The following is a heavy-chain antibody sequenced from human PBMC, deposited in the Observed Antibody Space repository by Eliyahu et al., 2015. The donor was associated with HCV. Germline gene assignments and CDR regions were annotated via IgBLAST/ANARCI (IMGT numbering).Heavy chain of an antibody. Sequence: EAQLVESGGGXVQPGGSXXXSXTASGFRFXDYWMHWVRQVPGKGLQWVSRISSDGTITNRADSVKGRFTISRDNAKNTAYPQMNSLRVDDAAVYYCARGEVRIDQWGQGTLVTVSS. V-gene: IGHV3-74*01. CDR2: ISSDGTIT. J-gene: IGHJ4*02. D-gene: IGHD1-26*01. CDR1: GFRFXDYW. CDR3: ARGEVRIDQ.